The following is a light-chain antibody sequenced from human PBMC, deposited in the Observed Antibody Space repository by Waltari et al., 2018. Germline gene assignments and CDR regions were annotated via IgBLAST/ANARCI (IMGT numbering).Light chain of an antibody. J-gene: IGLJ2*01. CDR2: SND. V-gene: IGLV1-44*01. CDR1: SSNIGSHV. Sequence: QSVLTQPPSVSATPGQRVLISCSGGSSNIGSHVVNWYQQLPGAAPNLLIYSNDERPSGVPDRFSGSKSGTSASLTISGLQSDDEGDYYCATWDFSLGAPLFGGGTKVTVL. CDR3: ATWDFSLGAPL.